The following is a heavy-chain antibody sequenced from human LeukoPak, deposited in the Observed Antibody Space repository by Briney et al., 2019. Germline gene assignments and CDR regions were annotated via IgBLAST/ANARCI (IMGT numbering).Heavy chain of an antibody. CDR2: IIPILGIA. J-gene: IGHJ4*02. CDR1: GGTFSSYA. D-gene: IGHD2-15*01. Sequence: ASVKVSCKASGGTFSSYAISWVRQAPGQGLEWMGRIIPILGIANYAQKFQGRVTITADNSTSTAYMELSSLRSEDTAVYYCAGEYCSGGSCYSAGREFDYWGQGTLVTVSS. V-gene: IGHV1-69*04. CDR3: AGEYCSGGSCYSAGREFDY.